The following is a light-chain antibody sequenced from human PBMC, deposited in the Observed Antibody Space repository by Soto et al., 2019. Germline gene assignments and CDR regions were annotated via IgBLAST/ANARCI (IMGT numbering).Light chain of an antibody. Sequence: EIVLTQSPATLSLSPGERATLSCRASQSVRSYLAWYQQKPGQAPRLLIYDASTRATGIPARFSGSGSETDFTLTITSLEAEDFAVYYCQQRNNWPPITFGQGTRLEI. CDR2: DAS. V-gene: IGKV3-11*01. J-gene: IGKJ5*01. CDR3: QQRNNWPPIT. CDR1: QSVRSY.